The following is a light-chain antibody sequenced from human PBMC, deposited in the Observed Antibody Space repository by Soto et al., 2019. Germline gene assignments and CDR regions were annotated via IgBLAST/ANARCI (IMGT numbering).Light chain of an antibody. CDR2: GAS. CDR3: QQYGSSLP. Sequence: IGLTQSPATLSVSPGESATLSCRASQSVSSNLAWYQQKPGQAPRLLIYGASTRATGVPDRFSGSGSGTDFTLTISRLEPEDFAVYYCQQYGSSLPFGQGTRLEIK. CDR1: QSVSSN. V-gene: IGKV3-20*01. J-gene: IGKJ5*01.